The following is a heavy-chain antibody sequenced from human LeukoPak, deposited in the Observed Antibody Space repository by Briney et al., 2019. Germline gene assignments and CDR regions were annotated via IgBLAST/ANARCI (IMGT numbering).Heavy chain of an antibody. D-gene: IGHD3-3*01. CDR1: GFTFSSYS. CDR2: ISSSSSYI. J-gene: IGHJ6*03. CDR3: AKGESDFWTWNYYMDV. Sequence: GGSLRLSCAASGFTFSSYSMNWVRQAPGKGLEWVSSISSSSSYIYYADSVKGRFTISRDNAKNSLYLQMNSLRAEDTAVYYCAKGESDFWTWNYYMDVWGKGTTVTVSS. V-gene: IGHV3-21*04.